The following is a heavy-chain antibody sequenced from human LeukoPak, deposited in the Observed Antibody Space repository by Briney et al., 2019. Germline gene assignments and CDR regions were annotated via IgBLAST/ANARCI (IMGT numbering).Heavy chain of an antibody. V-gene: IGHV3-15*01. CDR3: TTGYSYGYGWYFDY. J-gene: IGHJ4*02. CDR1: GFTFSNAW. Sequence: RGSLRLSCAASGFTFSNAWMSWVRQAPGKGLEWGGRIKSKTDGGTTDYAAPVKGRFTISRDDSKNTLHLQMNSLKTEDTAVYYCTTGYSYGYGWYFDYWGQGTLVTVSS. D-gene: IGHD5-18*01. CDR2: IKSKTDGGTT.